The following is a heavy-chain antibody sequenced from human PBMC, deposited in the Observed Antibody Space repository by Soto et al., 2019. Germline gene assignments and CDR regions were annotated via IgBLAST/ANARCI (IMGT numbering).Heavy chain of an antibody. CDR2: IYAGGRT. D-gene: IGHD6-19*01. Sequence: AGGSLRLSCAASGFTVTSNYLSWVRQAPGKGLEWVSVIYAGGRTFYADSVKGRFTISRDNFKNTLYLQMNSLRAEDTAVYYCAKDYSYSSGWYYFDYWGQGTLVTVSS. CDR1: GFTVTSNY. CDR3: AKDYSYSSGWYYFDY. J-gene: IGHJ4*02. V-gene: IGHV3-53*01.